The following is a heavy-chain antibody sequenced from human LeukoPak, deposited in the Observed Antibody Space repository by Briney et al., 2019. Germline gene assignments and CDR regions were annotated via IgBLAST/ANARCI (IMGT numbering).Heavy chain of an antibody. CDR1: GGSISSSSYY. D-gene: IGHD1-14*01. CDR2: IYYSGST. V-gene: IGHV4-39*01. CDR3: ARRPDSAGPFDY. Sequence: PSGTLSLTCGVSGGSISSSSYYWGWIRQPPGKGLEWIGSIYYSGSTYYNPSLKSRVTISVDTSKNQFSLKLRSVTAADTAVYYCARRPDSAGPFDYWGQGTLITVSS. J-gene: IGHJ4*02.